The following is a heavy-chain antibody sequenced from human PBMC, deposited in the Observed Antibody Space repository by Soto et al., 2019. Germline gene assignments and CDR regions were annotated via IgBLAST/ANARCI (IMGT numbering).Heavy chain of an antibody. CDR1: GGSISSYY. Sequence: PSETLSLTCTVSGGSISSYYWSWIRQPPGKGLEWIGYIYYSGSTNYNPSLKRRVTISVDTSKNQFSLKLRSVTAADTAVYYCARGGALSYYYGSGSYYKGPNYYYGMDVWGQGTTVT. CDR2: IYYSGST. D-gene: IGHD3-10*01. V-gene: IGHV4-59*12. J-gene: IGHJ6*02. CDR3: ARGGALSYYYGSGSYYKGPNYYYGMDV.